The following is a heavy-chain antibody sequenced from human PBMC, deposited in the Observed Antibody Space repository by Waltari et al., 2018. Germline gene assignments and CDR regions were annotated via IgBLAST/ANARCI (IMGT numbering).Heavy chain of an antibody. D-gene: IGHD3-10*01. Sequence: QVQLQESGPGLVKPSQTLSLTCTVSGGSISSGGYYWSWIRQPPGKGLEWIGYIYYSGSTYYNPSLKSRVTISVDTSKNQFSLKLSSVTAADTAVYYCARDSPRGRITMVRGVRVGYFDLWGRGTLVTVSS. J-gene: IGHJ2*01. CDR2: IYYSGST. CDR3: ARDSPRGRITMVRGVRVGYFDL. V-gene: IGHV4-31*03. CDR1: GGSISSGGYY.